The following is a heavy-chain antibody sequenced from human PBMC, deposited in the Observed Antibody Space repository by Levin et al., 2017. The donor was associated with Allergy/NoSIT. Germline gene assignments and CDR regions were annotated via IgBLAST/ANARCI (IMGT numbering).Heavy chain of an antibody. V-gene: IGHV3-74*01. D-gene: IGHD5-18*01. Sequence: GGSLRLSCAASGFTFSSYWMHWVRQAPGKGLVWVSHINSDGSSTSYADSVKGRFTISRDNAKNTLYLQMNSLRAEDTAVYYCARDRGVVEHSYGYYYYGMDVWGQGTTVTVSS. CDR1: GFTFSSYW. CDR2: INSDGSST. J-gene: IGHJ6*02. CDR3: ARDRGVVEHSYGYYYYGMDV.